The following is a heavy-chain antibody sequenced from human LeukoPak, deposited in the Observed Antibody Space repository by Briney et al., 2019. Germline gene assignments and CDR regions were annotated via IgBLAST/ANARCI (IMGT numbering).Heavy chain of an antibody. CDR2: ISTYKGKT. CDR1: GYTFANYG. D-gene: IGHD1-7*01. Sequence: ASVKVSCKASGYTFANYGISWMRQAPGQGLEWMGWISTYKGKTIYAQKLQGRVTMTTDTSTSTAYMELRSLRSDDTAVYCCARDVEGTTDFDYWGQGTLVTVSS. J-gene: IGHJ4*02. V-gene: IGHV1-18*01. CDR3: ARDVEGTTDFDY.